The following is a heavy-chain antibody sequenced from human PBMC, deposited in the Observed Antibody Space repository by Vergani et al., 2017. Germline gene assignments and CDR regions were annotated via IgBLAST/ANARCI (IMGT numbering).Heavy chain of an antibody. CDR1: GGSISSYY. CDR3: ARGGIQLWRDAVDI. Sequence: QVQLQESGPGLVKPSETLSLTCTVSGGSISSYYWSWIRQPPGKGLEWIGYIYYSGSTNYNPSLKSRVTISVDTSKNQFSLKLSSVTAADTAVYYCARGGIQLWRDAVDIWGQGTMVTVSS. V-gene: IGHV4-59*01. CDR2: IYYSGST. D-gene: IGHD5-18*01. J-gene: IGHJ3*02.